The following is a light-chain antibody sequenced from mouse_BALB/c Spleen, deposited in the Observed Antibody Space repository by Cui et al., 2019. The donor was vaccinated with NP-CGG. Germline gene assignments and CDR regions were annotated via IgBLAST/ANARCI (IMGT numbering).Light chain of an antibody. Sequence: VVTQESALTTSPGETVTLTCRSSTGAVTTSNYANWVQEKQDHLFTGLIGGTNNRAPGVPARFSGSLIGDKAALTITGAQTEDEAIYFCALWYSNHWVFGGGTKLTVL. CDR3: ALWYSNHWV. CDR1: TGAVTTSNY. V-gene: IGLV1*01. CDR2: GTN. J-gene: IGLJ1*01.